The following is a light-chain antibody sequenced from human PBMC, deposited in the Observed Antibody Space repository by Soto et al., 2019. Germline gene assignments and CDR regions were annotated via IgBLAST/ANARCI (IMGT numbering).Light chain of an antibody. V-gene: IGKV1-6*01. Sequence: AIQMTQSPSSLSASVGDRVTITCRASQDIRNDLGWYQQRPGNAPKLLIYGASTLNSGVPARFSGSGTGTDFTLTISSLQPEDFASYYCLQDFDSFPTFGGGTKLEIK. CDR2: GAS. CDR3: LQDFDSFPT. J-gene: IGKJ4*01. CDR1: QDIRND.